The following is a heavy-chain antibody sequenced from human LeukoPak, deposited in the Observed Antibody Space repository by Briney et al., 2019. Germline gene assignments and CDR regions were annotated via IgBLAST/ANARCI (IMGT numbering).Heavy chain of an antibody. Sequence: GGSLRLSCAASGFTFNTYAMTWVRQAPGKGLEWVSAISASGHSAFYADSVKGRFTISRDNAKNSLYLQMNSLRAEDTAVYYCARADYYDSSGLGAIYYYYMDVWGKGTTVTISS. CDR1: GFTFNTYA. CDR2: ISASGHSA. J-gene: IGHJ6*03. V-gene: IGHV3-23*01. D-gene: IGHD3-22*01. CDR3: ARADYYDSSGLGAIYYYYMDV.